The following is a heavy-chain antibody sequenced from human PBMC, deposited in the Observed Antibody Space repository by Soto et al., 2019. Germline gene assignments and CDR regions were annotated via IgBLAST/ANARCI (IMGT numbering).Heavy chain of an antibody. CDR2: IYHSGST. J-gene: IGHJ5*01. CDR1: GGSISSGGYS. V-gene: IGHV4-30-2*01. D-gene: IGHD2-21*02. Sequence: SETLSLSCAVSGGSISSGGYSWSWIRQPPGKGLEWIGYIYHSGSTYYNPSLKSRVTISVDRSKNQFSLKLSSVTAADTAVYYCAGVKGPYCCCDCYPPTPSWFASCGQGTLVTVSA. CDR3: AGVKGPYCCCDCYPPTPSWFAS.